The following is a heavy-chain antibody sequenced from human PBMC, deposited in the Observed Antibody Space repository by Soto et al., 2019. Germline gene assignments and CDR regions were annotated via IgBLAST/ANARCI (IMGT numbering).Heavy chain of an antibody. D-gene: IGHD3-3*01. V-gene: IGHV2-5*02. Sequence: QITLKESGPTLVKPTQTLTLTCTFSGFSLTTRGVGVGWIRQPPGKALECLALIYWDDDKRYSPSLQSRLSTTKAPSKNQVVLTMTNVDPVDTATYYCAHIPNFYQYDWFDPWGQGTLVSVSS. CDR1: GFSLTTRGVG. CDR2: IYWDDDK. J-gene: IGHJ5*02. CDR3: AHIPNFYQYDWFDP.